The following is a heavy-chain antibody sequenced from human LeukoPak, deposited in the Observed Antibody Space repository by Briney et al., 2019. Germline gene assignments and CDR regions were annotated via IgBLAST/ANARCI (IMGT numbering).Heavy chain of an antibody. V-gene: IGHV4-59*01. Sequence: SETLSLTCTVSGGSISSYYWSWIRQPPGKGLEWIGYIYYSGSTNYNPSRKSRVTISVDTSKNQFSLKLSSVTAADTAVYYCAREDDYGGNTLDYWGQGTLVTVSS. J-gene: IGHJ4*02. D-gene: IGHD4-23*01. CDR2: IYYSGST. CDR3: AREDDYGGNTLDY. CDR1: GGSISSYY.